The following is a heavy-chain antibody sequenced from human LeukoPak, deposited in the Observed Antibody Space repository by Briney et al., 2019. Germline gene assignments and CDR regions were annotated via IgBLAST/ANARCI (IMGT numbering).Heavy chain of an antibody. Sequence: PGGSLRLSCTASGFTFGDYAMSWVRQAPGKGLEWVSSISSSSSYIYYADSVKGRFTISRDNAKNSLYLQMNSLRAEDTAVYYCARGGYGGYDYYYFDYWGQGTLVTVSS. D-gene: IGHD5-12*01. CDR3: ARGGYGGYDYYYFDY. CDR2: ISSSSSYI. J-gene: IGHJ4*02. CDR1: GFTFGDYA. V-gene: IGHV3-21*01.